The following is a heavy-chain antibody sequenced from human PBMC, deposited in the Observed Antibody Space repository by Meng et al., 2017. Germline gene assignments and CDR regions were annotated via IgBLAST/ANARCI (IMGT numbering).Heavy chain of an antibody. D-gene: IGHD3-16*01. J-gene: IGHJ4*02. CDR1: GYTFIGHY. V-gene: IGHV1-2*02. CDR3: ARVGVGAPFDY. CDR2: INPNSGGT. Sequence: QVQLVQSGAEVKMPGASVKVSCKVSGYTFIGHYLHWVRQAPGQGLEWMGWINPNSGGTSYAQKFQGRVTMTWDTSVSTAFTELTRLKSDDAALYYCARVGVGAPFDYWGQGTLVTVSS.